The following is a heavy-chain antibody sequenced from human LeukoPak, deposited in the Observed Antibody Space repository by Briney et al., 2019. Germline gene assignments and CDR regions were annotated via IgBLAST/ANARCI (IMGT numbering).Heavy chain of an antibody. Sequence: GGSLRLSCAASGFTFSSYWMSWVRQAPGKGLEWVANIKQDGSEKYYVDSVKGRFTISRDNAKNTLHLQMNSLRAEDTAVYYCARADPGRPDSFDIWGQGTMVTVSS. CDR2: IKQDGSEK. V-gene: IGHV3-7*01. CDR1: GFTFSSYW. J-gene: IGHJ3*02. CDR3: ARADPGRPDSFDI.